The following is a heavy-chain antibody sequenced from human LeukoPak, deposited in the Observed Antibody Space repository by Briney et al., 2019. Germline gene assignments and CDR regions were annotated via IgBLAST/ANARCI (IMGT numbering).Heavy chain of an antibody. D-gene: IGHD3-22*01. CDR2: INHSGST. CDR1: GGSFSGYY. Sequence: SETLSLTCAVYGGSFSGYYWSWIRQPPGKGLEWIGEINHSGSTNYNPSLKSRVTISVDTSKNQFSLKLSSVTAADTAVYYCARGAYYYDSSGYAPANYYMDVWGKGTTVTVSS. V-gene: IGHV4-34*01. J-gene: IGHJ6*03. CDR3: ARGAYYYDSSGYAPANYYMDV.